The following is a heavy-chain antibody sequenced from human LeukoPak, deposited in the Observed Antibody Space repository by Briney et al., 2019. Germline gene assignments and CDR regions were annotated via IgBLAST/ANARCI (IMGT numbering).Heavy chain of an antibody. V-gene: IGHV3-7*04. CDR1: GFTFSSNW. J-gene: IGHJ4*02. CDR3: ARDLYYFVSSGHF. CDR2: IKEDGSEK. D-gene: IGHD3-22*01. Sequence: PGGSLRLSCAASGFTFSSNWMSWVRQAPGKGLEWVANIKEDGSEKYYVDSVKGRSTISRDNAKNSLYLQMNSLRAEDTAAYHCARDLYYFVSSGHFWGQGTLVTVSS.